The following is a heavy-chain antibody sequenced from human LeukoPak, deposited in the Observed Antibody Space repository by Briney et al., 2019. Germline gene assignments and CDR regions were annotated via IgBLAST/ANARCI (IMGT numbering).Heavy chain of an antibody. CDR3: ARAPVYSSSWYFDY. J-gene: IGHJ4*02. V-gene: IGHV4-31*03. D-gene: IGHD6-13*01. CDR2: IYYSGST. Sequence: SETLSLTCTVSGGSISSGGYYWSWIRQHPGKGLEWIGYIYYSGSTHHNPSLKSRVTISVDTSKSQFSLKLSSVTAADTAVYYCARAPVYSSSWYFDYWGQGTLVTVSS. CDR1: GGSISSGGYY.